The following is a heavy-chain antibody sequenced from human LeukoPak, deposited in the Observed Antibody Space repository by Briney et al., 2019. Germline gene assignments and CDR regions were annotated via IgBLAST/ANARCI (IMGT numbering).Heavy chain of an antibody. V-gene: IGHV3-74*01. CDR2: INTDGSST. CDR1: GFTFSSYA. CDR3: ARASLED. J-gene: IGHJ4*02. Sequence: GRSLRLSCAASGFTFSSYAMHWVRQAPGKGLVWVSGINTDGSSTSYADSVKGRFTISRDSAKNTLYLQMNSLRAEDTAVYYCARASLEDWGQGTLVTVSS.